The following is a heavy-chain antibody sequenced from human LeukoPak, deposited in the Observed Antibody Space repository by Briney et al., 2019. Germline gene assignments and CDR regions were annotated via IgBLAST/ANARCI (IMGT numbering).Heavy chain of an antibody. Sequence: SETLSLTCTVSGGSISSGGYYWSWIRQHPGKGLEWIRYIYYSGSTYYNPSLKSRVTISVDTSKNQFSLKLSSVTAADTAVYYCARGGQYCSGGSCYSGDNNWFDPWGQGTLVTVSS. V-gene: IGHV4-31*03. CDR3: ARGGQYCSGGSCYSGDNNWFDP. D-gene: IGHD2-15*01. CDR2: IYYSGST. J-gene: IGHJ5*02. CDR1: GGSISSGGYY.